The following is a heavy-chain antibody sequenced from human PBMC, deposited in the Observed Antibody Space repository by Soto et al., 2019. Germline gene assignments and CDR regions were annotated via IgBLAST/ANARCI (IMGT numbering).Heavy chain of an antibody. CDR2: IYYSGST. V-gene: IGHV4-59*01. CDR3: ARDETGAYCSSTSWQNWLDP. Sequence: ETLSLTCTVSGGSISSYYWSWIRQPPVKGLEWIGYIYYSGSTNYNPSLKSRVTISVDTSKNQFSLKLSSVTAADTAVYYCARDETGAYCSSTSWQNWLDPWGQGTLVTVTS. J-gene: IGHJ5*02. CDR1: GGSISSYY. D-gene: IGHD2-2*01.